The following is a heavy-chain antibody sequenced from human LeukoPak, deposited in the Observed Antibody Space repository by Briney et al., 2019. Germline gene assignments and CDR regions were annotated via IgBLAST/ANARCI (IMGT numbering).Heavy chain of an antibody. CDR2: ISGSGYTT. CDR3: AKRVNGDHRDY. CDR1: GFTFRDYG. Sequence: GGSLRLSCAASGFTFRDYGMSWVRQAPGKGLEWVSAISGSGYTTNYADSVKGRFTISRDNSRNTLYLQMNSLRADDTAIYYCAKRVNGDHRDYWGQGTLVTVSS. D-gene: IGHD4-17*01. V-gene: IGHV3-23*01. J-gene: IGHJ4*02.